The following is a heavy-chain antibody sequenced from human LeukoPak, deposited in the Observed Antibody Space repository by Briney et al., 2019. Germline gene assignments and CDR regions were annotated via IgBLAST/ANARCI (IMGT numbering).Heavy chain of an antibody. Sequence: GGSLRLSCAASGFTFSSYAMSWVRQAPGKGLEWASAISGSGGSTYYADSVKGRFTISRDNSKNTLYLQMNSLRAEDTAVYYCAKGMYYDSSGYPNWGQGTLVTVSS. D-gene: IGHD3-22*01. CDR1: GFTFSSYA. CDR3: AKGMYYDSSGYPN. V-gene: IGHV3-23*01. CDR2: ISGSGGST. J-gene: IGHJ4*02.